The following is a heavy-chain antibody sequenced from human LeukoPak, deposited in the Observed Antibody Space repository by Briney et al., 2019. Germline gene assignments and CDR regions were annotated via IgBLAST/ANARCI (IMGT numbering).Heavy chain of an antibody. CDR3: SRAVAHLDY. V-gene: IGHV3-49*04. Sequence: GESLTLTCTAYGGSFGGYALSWVRQAPGKGLEWVGFSRSESYGGTKEYAASVKGRFTISRDDAKSIAYLQMNSLKTEDTAVYYCSRAVAHLDYWGQGTLVTVSS. J-gene: IGHJ4*02. CDR1: GGSFGGYA. D-gene: IGHD4-23*01. CDR2: SRSESYGGTK.